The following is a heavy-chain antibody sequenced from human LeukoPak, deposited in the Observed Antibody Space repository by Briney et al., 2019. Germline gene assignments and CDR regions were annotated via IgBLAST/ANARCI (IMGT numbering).Heavy chain of an antibody. CDR1: GGSISRSGYY. Sequence: SETLSLTCIVSGGSISRSGYYWAWIRQPPGKGLGWIGNIYYSGSTYYSPSLKSRLTISVDTSKNQFSLKMSSVTAADTAVYYCASLMSPGWFDPWGQGTLVTVSS. V-gene: IGHV4-39*01. J-gene: IGHJ5*02. CDR3: ASLMSPGWFDP. D-gene: IGHD5/OR15-5a*01. CDR2: IYYSGST.